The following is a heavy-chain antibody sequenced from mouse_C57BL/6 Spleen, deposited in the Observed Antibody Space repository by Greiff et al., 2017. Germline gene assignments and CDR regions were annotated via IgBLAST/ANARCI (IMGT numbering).Heavy chain of an antibody. CDR3: ARSYYYGSSSHWYFDV. V-gene: IGHV1-53*01. J-gene: IGHJ1*03. CDR1: GYTFTSYW. Sequence: QVQLQQPGTELVKPGASVKLSCKASGYTFTSYWMHWVKQRPGQGLEWIGNINPSNGGTNYNEKFKSKATLTVDKSSSTAYMQLSSLTSEDSAVYYCARSYYYGSSSHWYFDVWGTGTTVTVSS. CDR2: INPSNGGT. D-gene: IGHD1-1*01.